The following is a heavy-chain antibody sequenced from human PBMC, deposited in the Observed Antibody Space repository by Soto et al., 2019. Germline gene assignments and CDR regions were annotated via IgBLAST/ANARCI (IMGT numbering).Heavy chain of an antibody. CDR1: GGSISSYY. CDR3: ARGVRTYYYDSSGYRTPQTNWFDP. J-gene: IGHJ5*02. CDR2: IYYSGST. D-gene: IGHD3-22*01. V-gene: IGHV4-59*01. Sequence: PSETLSLSCTVSGGSISSYYWSWIRQPPGKGLEWIGYIYYSGSTNYNPSLKSRVTISVDTSKNQFSLKLSSVTAADTAVYYCARGVRTYYYDSSGYRTPQTNWFDPWGQGTLVTVSS.